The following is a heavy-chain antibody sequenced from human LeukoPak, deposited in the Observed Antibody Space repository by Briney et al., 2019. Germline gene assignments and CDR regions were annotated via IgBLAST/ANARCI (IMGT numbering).Heavy chain of an antibody. V-gene: IGHV3-53*01. CDR2: IYSGGAT. CDR3: ARDSYYGSGSYYRYTFDY. J-gene: IGHJ4*02. D-gene: IGHD3-10*01. CDR1: GFTVSSNY. Sequence: GGSLRLSCAASGFTVSSNYMGLVRQAPGKGLEWVSVIYSGGATFYADSVKGRFTISRDNSKNTLYLQMNSLRVEDTAMYYCARDSYYGSGSYYRYTFDYWGQGTLVIVSS.